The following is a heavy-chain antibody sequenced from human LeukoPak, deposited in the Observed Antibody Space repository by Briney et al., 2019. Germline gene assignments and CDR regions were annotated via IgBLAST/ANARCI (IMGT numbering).Heavy chain of an antibody. CDR3: ARDVRYCSSTSCYSLFDY. CDR2: IYHSGST. D-gene: IGHD2-2*01. V-gene: IGHV4-4*02. Sequence: SETLSLTCAVSGGSISSSNWWCWVRQPPGKGLEWIGEIYHSGSTNYNPSLKSRVTISVDKSKNQFSLKLSSVTAADTAVYYCARDVRYCSSTSCYSLFDYWGQGTLVTVSS. CDR1: GGSISSSNW. J-gene: IGHJ4*02.